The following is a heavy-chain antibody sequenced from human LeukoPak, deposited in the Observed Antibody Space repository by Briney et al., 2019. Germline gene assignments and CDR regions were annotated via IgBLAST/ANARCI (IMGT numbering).Heavy chain of an antibody. V-gene: IGHV3-21*01. J-gene: IGHJ4*02. CDR3: ARDQRGIAVAGLDY. CDR1: GFTFSSYS. Sequence: PGGSLRLSCAAAGFTFSSYSMNWVRQAPGKGLEWGSSISRSSSYIYYAASVKGRFTISRDNAKPSLYLQMNSLRAEDTAVYYCARDQRGIAVAGLDYWGQGTLVTVSS. CDR2: ISRSSSYI. D-gene: IGHD6-19*01.